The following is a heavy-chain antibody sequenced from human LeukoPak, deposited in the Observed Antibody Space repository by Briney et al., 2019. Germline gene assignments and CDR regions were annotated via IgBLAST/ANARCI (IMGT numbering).Heavy chain of an antibody. CDR2: ISSSSSYI. V-gene: IGHV3-21*01. Sequence: GGSLRLSCAASGFTFSSYSMNWVRQAPGKGLEWVSSISSSSSYIYYADSVKGRFTISRDNAKNSLYLQMNSLRAEDTAVYYCAKQRELLPDYWGQGTLVTVSS. CDR1: GFTFSSYS. J-gene: IGHJ4*02. CDR3: AKQRELLPDY. D-gene: IGHD1-26*01.